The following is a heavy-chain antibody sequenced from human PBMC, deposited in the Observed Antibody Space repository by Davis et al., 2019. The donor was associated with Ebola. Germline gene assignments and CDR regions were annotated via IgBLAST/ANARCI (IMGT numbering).Heavy chain of an antibody. CDR1: GYTFTSYG. V-gene: IGHV1-18*01. Sequence: ASVKVSCKASGYTFTSYGISWVRQAPGQGLEWMGWISAYNGNTNYAQKLQGRVTMTTDTSTSTAYMELRSLRSDDTAVYYCARDQRPTYYDFWSGYPSDFDYWGQGTLVTVSS. CDR2: ISAYNGNT. CDR3: ARDQRPTYYDFWSGYPSDFDY. D-gene: IGHD3-3*01. J-gene: IGHJ4*02.